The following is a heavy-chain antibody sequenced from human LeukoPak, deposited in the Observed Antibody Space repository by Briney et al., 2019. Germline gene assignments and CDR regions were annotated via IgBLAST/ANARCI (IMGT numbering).Heavy chain of an antibody. V-gene: IGHV3-11*01. J-gene: IGHJ4*02. CDR1: GLTFSDYY. CDR3: ARERGDYYDSSGYLDY. D-gene: IGHD3-22*01. CDR2: ISSSGSTI. Sequence: PGGSLRLSCAASGLTFSDYYMSWIRQAPGKGLEWVSYISSSGSTIYYADSVKGRFTISRDNAKNSLYLQMNSLRAEDTAVYYCARERGDYYDSSGYLDYWGQGTLVTVSS.